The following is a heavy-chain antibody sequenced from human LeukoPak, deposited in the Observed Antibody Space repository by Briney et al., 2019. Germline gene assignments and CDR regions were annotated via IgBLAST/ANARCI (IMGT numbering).Heavy chain of an antibody. CDR2: ISGSGGST. D-gene: IGHD3-22*01. CDR3: AKPPYYDSSGYYSPFRY. J-gene: IGHJ4*02. V-gene: IGHV3-23*01. CDR1: GFTFSSYA. Sequence: QTGGSLRLSCAASGFTFSSYAMSWVRQAPGKGLEWVSAISGSGGSTYYADSVKGRFTISRDNSKNTLYLQMNSLRAEDTAVYYCAKPPYYDSSGYYSPFRYWGQGTLVTVSS.